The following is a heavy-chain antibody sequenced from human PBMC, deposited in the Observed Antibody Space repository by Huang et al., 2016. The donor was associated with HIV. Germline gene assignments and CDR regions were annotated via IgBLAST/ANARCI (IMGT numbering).Heavy chain of an antibody. CDR2: IWISGNT. J-gene: IGHJ3*02. CDR1: GGSIRSKN. Sequence: QVQLLESGPGLVKPSETLSLTCTVSGGSIRSKNWSWIRQPAGKGLEWIGRIWISGNTNYTPSLKSRITISVDTSKNQVFLNLTSVTAADSAVYFCARDEGLLRSLDIWGRGRMVTVSS. D-gene: IGHD3-3*01. V-gene: IGHV4-4*07. CDR3: ARDEGLLRSLDI.